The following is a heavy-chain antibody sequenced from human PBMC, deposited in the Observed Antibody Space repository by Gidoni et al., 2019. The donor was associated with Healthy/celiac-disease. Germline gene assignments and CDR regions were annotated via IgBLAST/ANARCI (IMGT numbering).Heavy chain of an antibody. CDR3: AKSVGGSYRLDAFDI. CDR1: GFTFSCYA. J-gene: IGHJ3*02. D-gene: IGHD3-16*02. CDR2: ISGSGGST. Sequence: EVQPLASGCGLVHLGGSLRLFCAASGFTFSCYAMSWVRQAPGKGLEWVSAISGSGGSTYYADSVKGRFTISRDNSKNTLYLQMNSLRAEDTAVYYCAKSVGGSYRLDAFDIWGQGTMVTVSS. V-gene: IGHV3-23*01.